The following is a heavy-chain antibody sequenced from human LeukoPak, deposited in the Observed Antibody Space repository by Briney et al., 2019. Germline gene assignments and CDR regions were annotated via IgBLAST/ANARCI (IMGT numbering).Heavy chain of an antibody. V-gene: IGHV3-74*01. CDR3: GRGGPPYAIDD. Sequence: PGGSLRLSCGASGFTFSDYYMHWVRQAPGKGLVWVSHIKNDGTSTNHADSVKGRFTISRDNAKNTLYLQMNSLRDEDTAVYYCGRGGPPYAIDDWGQGTLVTVSS. CDR1: GFTFSDYY. CDR2: IKNDGTST. J-gene: IGHJ4*02. D-gene: IGHD2-15*01.